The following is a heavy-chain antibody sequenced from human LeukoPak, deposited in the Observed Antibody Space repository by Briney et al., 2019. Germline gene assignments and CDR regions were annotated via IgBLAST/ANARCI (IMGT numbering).Heavy chain of an antibody. Sequence: GGSLRLSCAASGSTFSSYAMSWVRQAPGKGLEWVSAISGSGGSTYYADSVKGRFTISRDNSKNTLYLQMNSLRAEDTAVYYCATAGTNYYDSSGYYWGQGTLVTVSS. D-gene: IGHD3-22*01. CDR1: GSTFSSYA. V-gene: IGHV3-23*01. CDR2: ISGSGGST. J-gene: IGHJ4*02. CDR3: ATAGTNYYDSSGYY.